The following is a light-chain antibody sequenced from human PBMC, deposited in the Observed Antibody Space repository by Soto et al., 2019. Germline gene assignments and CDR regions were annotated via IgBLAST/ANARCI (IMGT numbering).Light chain of an antibody. CDR3: QSYDTGVSGSI. CDR1: SSNIGAGYD. Sequence: QSVLTQPPSVSGAPGQRVTISCTGSSSNIGAGYDVHWYQQFPGTTPKFLIYSDTSRPSGVPSRFSASKSGTSASLTITGLRTEDEADYYCQSYDTGVSGSIFGGGTKLTVL. CDR2: SDT. V-gene: IGLV1-40*01. J-gene: IGLJ2*01.